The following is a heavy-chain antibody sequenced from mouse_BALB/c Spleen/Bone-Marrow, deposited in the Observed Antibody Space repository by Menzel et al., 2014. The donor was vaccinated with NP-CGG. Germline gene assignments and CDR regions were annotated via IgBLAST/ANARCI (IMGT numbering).Heavy chain of an antibody. Sequence: EVQLQQSGGGLVQPGGSRKLSCAASGFTFGSFGMHWVRQAPEKGLERVAYISSGSSTIYYADTVKGRFTISRDNPKNTLFLQMTSLRSEDTAMYYCARGGNYAWFAYWGQGTLVTVSA. D-gene: IGHD2-1*01. CDR2: ISSGSSTI. CDR3: ARGGNYAWFAY. V-gene: IGHV5-17*02. J-gene: IGHJ3*01. CDR1: GFTFGSFG.